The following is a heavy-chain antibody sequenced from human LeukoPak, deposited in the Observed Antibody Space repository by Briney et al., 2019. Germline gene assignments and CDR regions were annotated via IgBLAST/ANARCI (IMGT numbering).Heavy chain of an antibody. CDR1: GGSFSGYY. V-gene: IGHV4-34*01. J-gene: IGHJ4*02. CDR3: ARGPAVAGGAFDY. D-gene: IGHD6-19*01. CDR2: INHSGST. Sequence: SETLSLTCAVYGGSFSGYYWSWIRQPPGKGLEWIGEINHSGSTNYNPSLKSRVTISVDTSKNQLSLRLSSVTAADTAVYYCARGPAVAGGAFDYWGQGTLVTVSS.